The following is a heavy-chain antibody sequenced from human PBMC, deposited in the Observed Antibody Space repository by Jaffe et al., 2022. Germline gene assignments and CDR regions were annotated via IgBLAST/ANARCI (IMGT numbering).Heavy chain of an antibody. Sequence: QVQLVQSGAEVKKPGASVKVSCKASGYTFTSISMYWVRQAPGQRLEWMGWINPDNGNTKCSQKFQGRVTFTRDTSASTVYMELSSLRSEDTAVYYCARDRPNSGGSYPCDYWGQGTLVTVSS. CDR2: INPDNGNT. D-gene: IGHD2-15*01. J-gene: IGHJ4*02. V-gene: IGHV1-3*01. CDR3: ARDRPNSGGSYPCDY. CDR1: GYTFTSIS.